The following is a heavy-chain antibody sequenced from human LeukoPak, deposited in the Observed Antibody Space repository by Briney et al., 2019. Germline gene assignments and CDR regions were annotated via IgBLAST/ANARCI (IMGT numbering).Heavy chain of an antibody. CDR1: GFTFSSYE. D-gene: IGHD6-19*01. CDR2: ISSSGSTK. Sequence: TGGSLRLSCAASGFTFSSYEMNWVRQAPGKGLEWVSYISSSGSTKYYADSVKGRFTISRDNAKNSLYLQMNSLRAEDTAVYYCARVPYSSVWYFDYLGQGTLVTVSS. V-gene: IGHV3-48*03. CDR3: ARVPYSSVWYFDY. J-gene: IGHJ4*02.